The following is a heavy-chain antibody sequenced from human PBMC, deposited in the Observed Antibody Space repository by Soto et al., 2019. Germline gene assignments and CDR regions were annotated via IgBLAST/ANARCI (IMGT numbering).Heavy chain of an antibody. V-gene: IGHV4-59*01. CDR1: GGSISSSY. CDR2: IYYSGST. CDR3: GRGDYGDYHDY. Sequence: SETLSLTCTVSGGSISSSYWSWIRQPPGKGLEWIGYIYYSGSTNYNPSLKSRVTISVDTSKNQFSLKLSSVTAADTAVYYCGRGDYGDYHDYWGQGTLVTVSS. J-gene: IGHJ4*02. D-gene: IGHD4-17*01.